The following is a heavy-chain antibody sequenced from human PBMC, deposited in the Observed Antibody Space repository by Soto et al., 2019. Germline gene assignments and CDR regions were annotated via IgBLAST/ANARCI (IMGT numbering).Heavy chain of an antibody. CDR3: VRMGKTEYIMRGHFDS. CDR1: GGSISSSSSY. CDR2: IYYSGST. V-gene: IGHV4-39*01. Sequence: SETLSLTCTVSGGSISSSSSYWGWIRQPPGKGLEWIGSIYYSGSTYYNPSLKSRVNILQDTSKNQFSLNLTSMTAADTAVYYCVRMGKTEYIMRGHFDSWGQGTLVTVSS. D-gene: IGHD3-16*01. J-gene: IGHJ4*02.